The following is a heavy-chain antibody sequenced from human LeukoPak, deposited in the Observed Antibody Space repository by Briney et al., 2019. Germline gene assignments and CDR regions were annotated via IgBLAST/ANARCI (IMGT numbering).Heavy chain of an antibody. CDR3: ARGYCSGGSCQGGDY. CDR1: GYTFTGYY. D-gene: IGHD2-15*01. J-gene: IGHJ4*02. Sequence: GASVKVSCKASGYTFTGYYMHRVRQAPGQGLEWMGWFYPNSGGTNYAQKFQGRVTMTRDTSISTAYMELSRLRSDDTAVYYCARGYCSGGSCQGGDYWGQGTLVTVSS. V-gene: IGHV1-2*02. CDR2: FYPNSGGT.